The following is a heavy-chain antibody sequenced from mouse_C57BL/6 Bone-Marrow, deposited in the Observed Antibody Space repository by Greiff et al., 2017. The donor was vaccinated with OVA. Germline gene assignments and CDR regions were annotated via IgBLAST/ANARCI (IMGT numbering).Heavy chain of an antibody. V-gene: IGHV1-22*01. D-gene: IGHD2-5*01. Sequence: EVQLQQSGPELVKPGASVKMSCKASGYTFTDYNMHWVKQSHGKSLEWIGYINPNNGGTSYNQKFKGKATLTVNKSSSTAYMELRSLTSEDSAVYYCARTKYSNYLAWFAYWGQGTLVTVSA. CDR3: ARTKYSNYLAWFAY. J-gene: IGHJ3*01. CDR1: GYTFTDYN. CDR2: INPNNGGT.